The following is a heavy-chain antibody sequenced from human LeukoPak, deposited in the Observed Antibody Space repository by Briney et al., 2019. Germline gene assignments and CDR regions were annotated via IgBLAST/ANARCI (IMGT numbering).Heavy chain of an antibody. Sequence: ASVKVSCKASGYTFTVYSMHWVRQAPGQGREWMGSINPNSGGTNYAQKFQGRVTMTRDTSISTAYMELRRLRPDDTAIYYCAPSDVYYLDYWGQGTLVTVSS. V-gene: IGHV1-2*02. J-gene: IGHJ4*02. CDR3: APSDVYYLDY. D-gene: IGHD3-10*02. CDR1: GYTFTVYS. CDR2: INPNSGGT.